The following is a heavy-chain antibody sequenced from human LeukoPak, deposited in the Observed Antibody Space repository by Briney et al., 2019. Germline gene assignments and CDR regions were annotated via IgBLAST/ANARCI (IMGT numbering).Heavy chain of an antibody. J-gene: IGHJ3*02. V-gene: IGHV3-74*01. CDR1: GFPFSIYG. D-gene: IGHD5-24*01. CDR2: INNDGGGT. Sequence: GGSLRLSCAGSGFPFSIYGMNWVRQPPGKGLVWVSRINNDGGGTIYADSVRGRFTISRDNAKNTLYLQMNSLGAEDTAVYYCARGGYNHAFDIWGQGTVVTVSS. CDR3: ARGGYNHAFDI.